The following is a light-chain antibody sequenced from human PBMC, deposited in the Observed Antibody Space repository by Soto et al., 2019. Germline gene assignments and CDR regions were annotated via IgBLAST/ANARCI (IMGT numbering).Light chain of an antibody. J-gene: IGKJ2*01. V-gene: IGKV3-11*01. CDR2: DGS. CDR1: QNVGSY. CDR3: QKSALWPRT. Sequence: EIVLTQSPVTLSLFPGERATLSCRASQNVGSYLAWYQQKPGQAPRLLIYDGSNRAPGIPARFSGSQSGTDFTLTISSLEPEDFAVYHCQKSALWPRTFGQGTTLEIK.